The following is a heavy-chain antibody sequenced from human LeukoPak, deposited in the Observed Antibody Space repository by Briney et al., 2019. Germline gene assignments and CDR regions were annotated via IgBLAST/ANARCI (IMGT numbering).Heavy chain of an antibody. CDR2: IPTDETPT. CDR3: ARDHYFKIDY. J-gene: IGHJ4*02. CDR1: GFIFSNFV. D-gene: IGHD3-10*01. V-gene: IGHV3-74*01. Sequence: PGGSLRLSCAASGFIFSNFVMHWVRQAPGKGLVWVSRIPTDETPTNYADSVQGRFTISRDNAENTLYLQMNNLRAEDTAVYYCARDHYFKIDYWGQGTLVTVSS.